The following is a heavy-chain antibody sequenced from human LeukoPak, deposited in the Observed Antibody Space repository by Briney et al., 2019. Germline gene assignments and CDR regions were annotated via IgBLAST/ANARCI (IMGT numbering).Heavy chain of an antibody. V-gene: IGHV5-51*01. CDR1: GYSFTNHW. D-gene: IGHD6-19*01. J-gene: IGHJ4*02. CDR3: AMFPSVAGTGGVNH. CDR2: IYPGDSDT. Sequence: GESLKISCKGSGYSFTNHWIGWVRQMPGKGLEWMGIIYPGDSDTRYSPSFQGQVTISAHKSISTAYLQWRSLKASDTAMYYCAMFPSVAGTGGVNHWGQGTLVTVSS.